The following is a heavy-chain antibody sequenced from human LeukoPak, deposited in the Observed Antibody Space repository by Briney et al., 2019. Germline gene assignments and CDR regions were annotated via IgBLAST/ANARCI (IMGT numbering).Heavy chain of an antibody. CDR1: GFTFSSYG. J-gene: IGHJ6*02. CDR2: IWYDGSNK. Sequence: GGSLRLSCAASGFTFSSYGMHWVRQAPGKGLEWVAVIWYDGSNKYYADSVKGRFTISRDNSKNTLDLQMNSLRAEDTAVYYCARWATMIEGYYYGMDVWGQGTTVTVSS. D-gene: IGHD3-22*01. CDR3: ARWATMIEGYYYGMDV. V-gene: IGHV3-33*01.